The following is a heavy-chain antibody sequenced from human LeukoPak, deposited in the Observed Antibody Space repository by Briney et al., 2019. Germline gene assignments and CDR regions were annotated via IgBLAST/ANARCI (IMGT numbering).Heavy chain of an antibody. CDR2: TSGDVSVT. J-gene: IGHJ4*02. D-gene: IGHD3-10*01. Sequence: GGSLRLSCVASGFTFSSYWMHWVRQAPGKGLVWVSSTSGDVSVTNYADSGKGRCTISRDNAKNTLDLQMNSLRVEDTAEYYCARGFGGGPDYWGQGILVTVSS. V-gene: IGHV3-74*01. CDR1: GFTFSSYW. CDR3: ARGFGGGPDY.